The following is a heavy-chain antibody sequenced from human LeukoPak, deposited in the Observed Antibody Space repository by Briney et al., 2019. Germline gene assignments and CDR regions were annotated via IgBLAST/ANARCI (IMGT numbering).Heavy chain of an antibody. Sequence: GRSLRLSCAASGFTFDDYAMHWVRQAPGKGLEWVSGISWNSGSIGYADSVKGRFTISRDNAKNSLYLQMNSLRTEDTAVYYCARDNGNPDYWGQGTLVTVSS. CDR1: GFTFDDYA. J-gene: IGHJ4*02. CDR3: ARDNGNPDY. D-gene: IGHD5-24*01. CDR2: ISWNSGSI. V-gene: IGHV3-9*01.